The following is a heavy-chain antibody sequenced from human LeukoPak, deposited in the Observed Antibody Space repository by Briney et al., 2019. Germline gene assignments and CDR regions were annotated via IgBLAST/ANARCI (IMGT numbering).Heavy chain of an antibody. CDR1: GSPFTSYW. Sequence: GESLKISCQASGSPFTSYWIGWVRQIPGKGLEWMGIIYPVDSDTRYRPSFQGQVTISADKSISTAYLQWSSLKASDTAMYYCATTRGGYDSSGYYSFDYWGQGTLVTVSS. CDR3: ATTRGGYDSSGYYSFDY. D-gene: IGHD3-22*01. CDR2: IYPVDSDT. V-gene: IGHV5-51*01. J-gene: IGHJ4*02.